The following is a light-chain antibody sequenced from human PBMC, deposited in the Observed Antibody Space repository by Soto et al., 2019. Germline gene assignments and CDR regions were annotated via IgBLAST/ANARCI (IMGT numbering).Light chain of an antibody. V-gene: IGKV1-9*01. CDR1: QGISSF. CDR2: GAS. CDR3: QQVNSYHFT. J-gene: IGKJ3*01. Sequence: DIQLTQSPPYLSASVGDRVTIICRASQGISSFLVWYQQKPGRAPKLLVYGASSVERGVPSRFSGSGSGAEYTITISRLQSEAFATYYCQQVNSYHFTFGPGTRVDIK.